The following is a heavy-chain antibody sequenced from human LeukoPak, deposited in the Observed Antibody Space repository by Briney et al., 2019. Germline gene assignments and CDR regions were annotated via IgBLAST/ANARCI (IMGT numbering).Heavy chain of an antibody. CDR2: ISSSSSYI. J-gene: IGHJ4*02. CDR1: GFTFSSYS. D-gene: IGHD2-15*01. CDR3: ARGRYCSGGSCYGALGYYFEY. Sequence: GGSLRLSCAASGFTFSSYSMNWVRQAPGKGLEWVSSISSSSSYIYYADSVKGRFTISRDNSKNTLYLQMNSLRAEDTAVYYCARGRYCSGGSCYGALGYYFEYWGQGTLVTVSS. V-gene: IGHV3-21*01.